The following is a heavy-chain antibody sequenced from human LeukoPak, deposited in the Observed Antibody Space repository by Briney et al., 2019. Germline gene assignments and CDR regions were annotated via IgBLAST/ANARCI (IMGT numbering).Heavy chain of an antibody. CDR2: IKQDGSDK. CDR1: GFTFSTYW. Sequence: GGSLRLSCAASGFTFSTYWMTWVRQAPGKGLEWVANIKQDGSDKHYVDSVKGRFTISRDNAKNSVYLQMNSLRAEDTAVYYFAREHWGTEYWGKGTLVTVSS. D-gene: IGHD7-27*01. CDR3: AREHWGTEY. J-gene: IGHJ4*02. V-gene: IGHV3-7*03.